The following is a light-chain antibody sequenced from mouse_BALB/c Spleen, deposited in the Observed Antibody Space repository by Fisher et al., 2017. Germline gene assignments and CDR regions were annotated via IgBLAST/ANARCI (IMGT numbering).Light chain of an antibody. CDR3: QQYHSYPFT. CDR1: SSVSH. V-gene: IGKV4-61*01. CDR2: RTS. Sequence: IVMTQSPAIMSASPGEKVTISCSASSSVSHMYWYQQKPGSSPKPWIYRTSNLASGVPARFSGSGSGTSYSLTISSLEAEDAATYYCQQYHSYPFTFGSGTKLEIK. J-gene: IGKJ4*01.